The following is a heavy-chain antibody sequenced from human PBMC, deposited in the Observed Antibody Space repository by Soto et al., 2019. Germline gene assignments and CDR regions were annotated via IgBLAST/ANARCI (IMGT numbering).Heavy chain of an antibody. Sequence: SETLSLTCTVSGASITSSTHYWGWIRQPPGKGLEWIGSMYFSGSTWYNPSLKSRVSISVDMSKNQFSLNLTSVTAADTAVYYCATNRGYDFYYFDSWGQGTLVTVSS. CDR2: MYFSGST. D-gene: IGHD5-12*01. V-gene: IGHV4-39*01. J-gene: IGHJ4*02. CDR3: ATNRGYDFYYFDS. CDR1: GASITSSTHY.